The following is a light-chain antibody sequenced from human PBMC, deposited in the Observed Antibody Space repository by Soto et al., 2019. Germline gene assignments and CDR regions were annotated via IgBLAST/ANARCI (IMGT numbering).Light chain of an antibody. Sequence: EIVLTQSPGTLSLSPGERATLSCRASQSLSDNYLAWYQQKSDQAPRLLIYSTSSRAPGIPDRFSGSGSGTDFTLTISSLEPEDFAVYHCEQYGSLPWTFGQGTKLAI. J-gene: IGKJ1*01. CDR1: QSLSDNY. CDR3: EQYGSLPWT. CDR2: STS. V-gene: IGKV3-20*01.